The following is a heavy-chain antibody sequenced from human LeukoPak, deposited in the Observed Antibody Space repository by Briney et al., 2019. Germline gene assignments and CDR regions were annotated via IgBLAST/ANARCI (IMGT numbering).Heavy chain of an antibody. J-gene: IGHJ6*02. V-gene: IGHV3-21*01. CDR1: GFTFSSYS. CDR3: ARAFVVVPAANIVYGMDV. CDR2: ISSSSSYI. Sequence: GGSLRLSCAASGFTFSSYSMNWVRQAPGKGLEWVSSISSSSSYIYYADSVKGRFTISRDNAKNSLYLQMNSLRAEDTAVYYCARAFVVVPAANIVYGMDVWGQGTTVTVSS. D-gene: IGHD2-2*01.